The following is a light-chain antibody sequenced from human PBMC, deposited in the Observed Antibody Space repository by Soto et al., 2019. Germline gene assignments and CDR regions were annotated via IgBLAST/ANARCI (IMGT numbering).Light chain of an antibody. J-gene: IGKJ3*01. CDR3: QQYNNWLPT. CDR2: GAS. CDR1: QSVSSN. V-gene: IGKV3-15*01. Sequence: EIVMTQSPATLSVSPGERATLSCRASQSVSSNLAWYQQKPGQAPRLLIYGASTRATGIPARFSGSGTGTEFTLTISSLQSEDFAVYYCQQYNNWLPTFGPGTKVDNK.